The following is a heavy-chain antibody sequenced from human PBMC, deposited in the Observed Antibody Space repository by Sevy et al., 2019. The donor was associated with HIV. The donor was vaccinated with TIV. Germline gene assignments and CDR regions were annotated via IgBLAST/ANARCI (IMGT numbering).Heavy chain of an antibody. Sequence: GGSLRLSCAASGFTFSSYAMSWVRQAPGKGLEWVSAISGSGGSTYYADSVKGRFTISRDNSKNTLYLQMNRPRAEDTAVYYCATRMGGSSGWYGFDYFDYWGQGTLVTVSS. CDR2: ISGSGGST. CDR1: GFTFSSYA. V-gene: IGHV3-23*01. J-gene: IGHJ4*02. D-gene: IGHD6-19*01. CDR3: ATRMGGSSGWYGFDYFDY.